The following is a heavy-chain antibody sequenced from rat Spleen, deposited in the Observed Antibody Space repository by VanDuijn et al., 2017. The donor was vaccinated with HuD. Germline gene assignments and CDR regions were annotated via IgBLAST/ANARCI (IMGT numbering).Heavy chain of an antibody. D-gene: IGHD1-9*01. V-gene: IGHV5-25*01. Sequence: EVQLVESGGGLVQPGRSMKLSCAASGFTFSNYYMAWVRQAPTKGLEWVASISTGGGNTYYRDSVKGRFTISRDNAKSTLYLQMDSLRSEDTATYYCARFHYGYNYAGNYFDYWGQGVMVTVSS. CDR2: ISTGGGNT. J-gene: IGHJ2*01. CDR3: ARFHYGYNYAGNYFDY. CDR1: GFTFSNYY.